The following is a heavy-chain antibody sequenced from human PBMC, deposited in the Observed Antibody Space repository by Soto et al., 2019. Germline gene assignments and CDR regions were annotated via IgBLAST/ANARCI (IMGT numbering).Heavy chain of an antibody. CDR1: GFNFNIYS. J-gene: IGHJ3*01. Sequence: GGSLRLSCVASGFNFNIYSMNWVRQAPGKGLEWVSYMTSDSKTIHYADSVKGRFTISRENAKNSVFLQMNSLRGEVTAVYYCTRGVSYGFDFWGQGTMVTVSS. CDR3: TRGVSYGFDF. CDR2: MTSDSKTI. D-gene: IGHD3-10*01. V-gene: IGHV3-48*01.